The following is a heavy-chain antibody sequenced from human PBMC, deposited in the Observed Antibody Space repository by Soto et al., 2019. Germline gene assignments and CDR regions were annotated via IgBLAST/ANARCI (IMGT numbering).Heavy chain of an antibody. D-gene: IGHD3-22*01. V-gene: IGHV1-69*13. Sequence: SVKVSCKASGCTFSSYAISWVRQAPGQGLEWMGGIIPIFGTANYAQKFQGRVTITADESTSTAYMELSSLRSEDTAVYYCARSTTNYDRTGYYLDYWGQGTLVTVSS. J-gene: IGHJ4*02. CDR2: IIPIFGTA. CDR1: GCTFSSYA. CDR3: ARSTTNYDRTGYYLDY.